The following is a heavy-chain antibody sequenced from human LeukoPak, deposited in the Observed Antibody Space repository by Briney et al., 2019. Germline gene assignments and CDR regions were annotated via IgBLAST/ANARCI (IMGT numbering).Heavy chain of an antibody. J-gene: IGHJ4*02. Sequence: ASVKVSCKASGYPFTSYGISWVRQAPGQGLEWMGWISTYYGNTNYAQKFQDIVTMTTDTSTSTAYMELKSLRSDDTAVYYCARDWVVGVVVVAAGYWGQGTLVTVSS. CDR3: ARDWVVGVVVVAAGY. CDR1: GYPFTSYG. CDR2: ISTYYGNT. V-gene: IGHV1-18*01. D-gene: IGHD2-15*01.